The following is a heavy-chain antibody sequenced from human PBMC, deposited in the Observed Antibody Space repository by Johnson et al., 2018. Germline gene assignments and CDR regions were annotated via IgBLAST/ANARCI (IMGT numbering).Heavy chain of an antibody. CDR3: ARGQGRLPGYQDYMDV. Sequence: VQLVESGGGLVKPGGSLRLSCEASGFSFNVYSMTWVRQAPGKGLEWVSFIGAGSVHIHDADSVRGRFTISRDNAKNSLYLQMGALGGGDTALDFCARGQGRLPGYQDYMDVWGKGTTVTVSS. V-gene: IGHV3-21*06. CDR1: GFSFNVYS. D-gene: IGHD2-2*01. J-gene: IGHJ6*03. CDR2: IGAGSVHI.